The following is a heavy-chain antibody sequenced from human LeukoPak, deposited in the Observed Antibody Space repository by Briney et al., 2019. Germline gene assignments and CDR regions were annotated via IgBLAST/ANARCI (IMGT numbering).Heavy chain of an antibody. CDR2: IYYSGST. CDR3: ARDHYDFWSGYYTGSRFDP. CDR1: GGSISSYY. V-gene: IGHV4-59*01. Sequence: PSETLSLTCTVSGGSISSYYWSWIRRPPGKGLEWIGYIYYSGSTNYNPSLKSRVTISVDTSKNQFSLKLSSVTAADTAVYYCARDHYDFWSGYYTGSRFDPWGQGTLVTVSS. D-gene: IGHD3-3*01. J-gene: IGHJ5*02.